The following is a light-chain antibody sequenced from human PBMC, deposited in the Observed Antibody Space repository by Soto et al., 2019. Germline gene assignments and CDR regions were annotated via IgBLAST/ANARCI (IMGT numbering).Light chain of an antibody. CDR3: HQSYSPVVYT. Sequence: DIQMTQSPSSLSASVGDRVTITCRASETVSTYLNCYQQKPGKAPKLLIYGVSNLYSGVPSRFSGSGSGTDFTLTISSLQPEDFATYYCHQSYSPVVYTFGQGTKVEI. CDR2: GVS. J-gene: IGKJ2*01. CDR1: ETVSTY. V-gene: IGKV1-39*01.